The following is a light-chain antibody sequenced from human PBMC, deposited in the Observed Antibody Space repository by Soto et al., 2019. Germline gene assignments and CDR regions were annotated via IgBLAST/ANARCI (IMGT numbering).Light chain of an antibody. CDR3: QQTSSAPFT. J-gene: IGKJ3*01. CDR2: KAS. Sequence: DIQMTQSPSTLSASVGDRVTITCRASQTISSWLAWYQQKPGKAPKLLIYKASTLKSGVPSRFSGSGSGTQFTLTIGSLQPDDFATYYCQQTSSAPFTFGPGTKVDIK. CDR1: QTISSW. V-gene: IGKV1-5*03.